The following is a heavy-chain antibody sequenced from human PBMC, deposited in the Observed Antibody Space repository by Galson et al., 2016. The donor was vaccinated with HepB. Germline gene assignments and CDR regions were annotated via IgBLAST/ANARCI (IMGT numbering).Heavy chain of an antibody. CDR3: AKDRADGSYYFDH. CDR1: GFTFSNYA. J-gene: IGHJ4*02. D-gene: IGHD5-24*01. V-gene: IGHV3-23*01. Sequence: SLRLSCAASGFTFSNYAMSWVRQAPGEGLEWVSGISGDGGGTYYADSVKGRSTISRDNSRSTLNLQMNSLRVEDTAVYHRAKDRADGSYYFDHWGQGILVTVAS. CDR2: ISGDGGGT.